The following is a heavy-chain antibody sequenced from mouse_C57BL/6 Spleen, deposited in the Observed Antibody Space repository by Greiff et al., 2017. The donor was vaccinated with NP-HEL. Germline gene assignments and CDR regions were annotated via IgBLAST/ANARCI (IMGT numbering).Heavy chain of an antibody. Sequence: EVKVVESGGGLVKPGGSLKLSCAASGFTFSDYGMHWVRQAPEKGLEWVAYISSGSSTIYYADTVKGRFTISRDNAKNTLFLQMTSLRSEYTAMYYCAREFYYGISSYYFDYWGQGTTLTVSS. CDR3: AREFYYGISSYYFDY. CDR2: ISSGSSTI. V-gene: IGHV5-17*01. D-gene: IGHD1-1*01. CDR1: GFTFSDYG. J-gene: IGHJ2*01.